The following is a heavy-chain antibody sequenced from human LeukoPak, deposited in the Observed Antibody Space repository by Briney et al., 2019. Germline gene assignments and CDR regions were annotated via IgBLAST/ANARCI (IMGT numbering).Heavy chain of an antibody. Sequence: ASVKVSCRASGYTFTSYDINWVRQATGQGLEWMGTMNPNSGNTGYAQKFQGRVTITRNTSISTAYMELSSLRSEDTAVYYCARGFTSSSWRNNWFDPWGQGTLVTVSS. V-gene: IGHV1-8*03. J-gene: IGHJ5*02. D-gene: IGHD6-13*01. CDR3: ARGFTSSSWRNNWFDP. CDR1: GYTFTSYD. CDR2: MNPNSGNT.